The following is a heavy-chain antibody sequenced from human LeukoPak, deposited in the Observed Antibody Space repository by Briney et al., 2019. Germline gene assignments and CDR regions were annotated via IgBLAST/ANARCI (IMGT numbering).Heavy chain of an antibody. CDR1: GYTFTSYG. V-gene: IGHV1-18*01. CDR3: ARGMYYYDSSGYYRQGYYYYGMDV. J-gene: IGHJ6*02. D-gene: IGHD3-22*01. CDR2: ISAYNGNT. Sequence: ASVKVSCKASGYTFTSYGISWVRQAPGQGLEWIGWISAYNGNTNYAQKLQGRVTMTTDTSTSTAYMELRSLRSDDTAVYYCARGMYYYDSSGYYRQGYYYYGMDVWGQGTTVTVSS.